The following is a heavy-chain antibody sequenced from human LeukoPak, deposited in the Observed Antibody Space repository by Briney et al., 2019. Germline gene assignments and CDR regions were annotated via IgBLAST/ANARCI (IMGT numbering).Heavy chain of an antibody. Sequence: GSSVKVCCKAPGGTFNSYGISWVRQAPGQGLEWMGGGIPMFGPAKYAPKFQGRATTTTDAYTSTAYMVLSSLRSEDTAIYFCARGELGDRSGFAPFDSWGQGTLVTVSS. CDR1: GGTFNSYG. J-gene: IGHJ4*02. CDR3: ARGELGDRSGFAPFDS. V-gene: IGHV1-69*05. D-gene: IGHD3-22*01. CDR2: GIPMFGPA.